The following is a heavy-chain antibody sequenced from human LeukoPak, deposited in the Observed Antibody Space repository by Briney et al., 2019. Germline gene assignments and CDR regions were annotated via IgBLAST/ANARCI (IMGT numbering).Heavy chain of an antibody. CDR2: FDPEDGET. Sequence: GASVKVSCKVSGYTLTELSMHWVRQAPGKGLGWMGGFDPEDGETIYAQKFQGRVTMTEDTSTDTAYMELSSLRSEDTAVYYCARVQANGRWLQLRVKTQFDYWGQGTLVTVSS. CDR1: GYTLTELS. CDR3: ARVQANGRWLQLRVKTQFDY. J-gene: IGHJ4*02. V-gene: IGHV1-24*01. D-gene: IGHD5-24*01.